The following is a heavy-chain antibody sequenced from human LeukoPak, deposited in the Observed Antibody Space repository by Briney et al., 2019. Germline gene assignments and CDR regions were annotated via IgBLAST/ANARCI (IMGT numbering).Heavy chain of an antibody. CDR2: ISYDGSNK. V-gene: IGHV3-30*03. Sequence: PGRSLRLSCAASGFTFSSYGMHWVRQAPGKGLEWVAVISYDGSNKYYADSVKGRFTISRDNSKNTLYLQMNSLRAEDTSVYYCASRGSPGSYWGQGTLVTVSS. CDR1: GFTFSSYG. J-gene: IGHJ4*02. CDR3: ASRGSPGSY. D-gene: IGHD1-26*01.